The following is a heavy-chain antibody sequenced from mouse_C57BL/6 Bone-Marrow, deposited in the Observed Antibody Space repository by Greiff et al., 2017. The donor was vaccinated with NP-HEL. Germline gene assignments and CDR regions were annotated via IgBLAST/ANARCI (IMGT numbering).Heavy chain of an antibody. CDR1: GYTFTDYE. J-gene: IGHJ4*01. D-gene: IGHD1-1*01. Sequence: QVQLQQSGAELVRPGASVTLSCKASGYTFTDYEMHWVKQTPVHGLEWIGAIDPETGGTAYNQKFKGKAILTADKSSSTAYMELRSLTSEDSAVYYCTRVLRSAMDYWGQGTSVTVSS. V-gene: IGHV1-15*01. CDR3: TRVLRSAMDY. CDR2: IDPETGGT.